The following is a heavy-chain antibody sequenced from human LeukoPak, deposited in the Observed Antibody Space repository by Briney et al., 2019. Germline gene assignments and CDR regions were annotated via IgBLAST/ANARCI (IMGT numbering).Heavy chain of an antibody. CDR2: ISSSSSYI. Sequence: GGSLRLSCAASGLTFSSYSMNWVRQAPGKGLEWVSSISSSSSYIYYADSVKGRFTISRDNAKNSLYLQMNSLRAEDTAVYYCAKNIAVDGRAFDPWGQGTLVTVSS. V-gene: IGHV3-21*01. CDR1: GLTFSSYS. J-gene: IGHJ5*02. CDR3: AKNIAVDGRAFDP. D-gene: IGHD3-9*01.